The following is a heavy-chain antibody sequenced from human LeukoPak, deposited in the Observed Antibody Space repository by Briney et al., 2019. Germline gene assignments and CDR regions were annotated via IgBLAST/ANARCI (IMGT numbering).Heavy chain of an antibody. CDR1: GFTFNNYA. D-gene: IGHD2-15*01. V-gene: IGHV3-23*01. CDR2: INGDGDAT. J-gene: IGHJ6*02. CDR3: AKDLDMDIVVVVAATANYYYGMDV. Sequence: GGSLRLSCAASGFTFNNYAMSWVRQAPGKGLEWVSLINGDGDATKYADSVKGRFTISRDNSKNTLYLQMNSLRAEDTAVYYCAKDLDMDIVVVVAATANYYYGMDVWGQGTTVTVSS.